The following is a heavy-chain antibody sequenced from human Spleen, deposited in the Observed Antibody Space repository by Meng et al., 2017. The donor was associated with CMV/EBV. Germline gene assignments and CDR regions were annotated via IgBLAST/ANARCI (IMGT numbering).Heavy chain of an antibody. D-gene: IGHD1-1*01. J-gene: IGHJ6*02. CDR2: INPSGGST. Sequence: ASVKVSCKASGYTFTSYYMHWVRQAPGQGLEWMGIINPSGGSTSYAQKFQGRVTMTRDTSTSTVYMELSSLRSEDTAVYYCARGDLERLFPDGGGSDLYYGMDVWSQGTTVTVSS. CDR1: GYTFTSYY. CDR3: ARGDLERLFPDGGGSDLYYGMDV. V-gene: IGHV1-46*01.